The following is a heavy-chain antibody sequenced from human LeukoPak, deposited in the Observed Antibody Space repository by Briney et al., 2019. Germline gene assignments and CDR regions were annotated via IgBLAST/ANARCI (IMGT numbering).Heavy chain of an antibody. CDR2: ISGSGGST. Sequence: PGGSLRLSCAAPGFTFSTYAMSWVRQAPGEGLEWVSTISGSGGSTYYADSVKGRFTISRDNSKNTLYLQMNSLRAEDTAVYYCAKAQLDENDYRGQGTLVTVSS. J-gene: IGHJ4*02. D-gene: IGHD1-1*01. CDR1: GFTFSTYA. V-gene: IGHV3-23*01. CDR3: AKAQLDENDY.